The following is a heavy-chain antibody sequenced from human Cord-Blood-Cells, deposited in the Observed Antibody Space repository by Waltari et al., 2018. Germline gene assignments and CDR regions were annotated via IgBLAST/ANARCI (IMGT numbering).Heavy chain of an antibody. CDR3: AKDTDDFWSGYLDY. Sequence: QVQLVESGGGVVQPGRSLRLSCAASGFTFSSYGMHWVRQAPGKGLEWVAVISYDGSNKSYADSVKGRFTISRDNSKNTLYLQMNSLRAEDTAVYYCAKDTDDFWSGYLDYWGQGTLVTISS. V-gene: IGHV3-30*18. D-gene: IGHD3-3*01. CDR1: GFTFSSYG. CDR2: ISYDGSNK. J-gene: IGHJ4*02.